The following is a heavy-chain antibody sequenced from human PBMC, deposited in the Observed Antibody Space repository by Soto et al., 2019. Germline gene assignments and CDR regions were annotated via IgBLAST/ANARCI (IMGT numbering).Heavy chain of an antibody. CDR2: ISADNGNT. J-gene: IGHJ6*03. CDR1: GFTFTSSA. V-gene: IGHV1-18*01. Sequence: SVKVCCKAPGFTFTSSALQWVRQARGQRLEWIGWISADNGNTNYAQKLQGRVTMTTDTSTSTAYMELRSLRSDDTAVYYCASDAPYCSSTSCHYYYYYYMDVWGKGTTVTVSS. CDR3: ASDAPYCSSTSCHYYYYYYMDV. D-gene: IGHD2-2*01.